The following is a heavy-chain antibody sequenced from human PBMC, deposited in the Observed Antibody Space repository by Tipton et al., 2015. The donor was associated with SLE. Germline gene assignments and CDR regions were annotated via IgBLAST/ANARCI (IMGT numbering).Heavy chain of an antibody. CDR3: ARLPSGDDWFDP. J-gene: IGHJ5*02. V-gene: IGHV1-8*01. D-gene: IGHD2-21*01. CDR2: MNPNSGNT. Sequence: QSGPEVKKPGASVKVSCKASGYTFTSYDINWVRQATGQGLEWMGWMNPNSGNTGYAQKFQGRVTMTRNTSISTAYMELSSLRSEDTAVYYCARLPSGDDWFDPWGQGTLVTVSS. CDR1: GYTFTSYD.